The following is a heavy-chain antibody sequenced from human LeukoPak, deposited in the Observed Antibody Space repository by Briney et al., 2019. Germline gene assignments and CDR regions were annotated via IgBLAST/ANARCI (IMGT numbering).Heavy chain of an antibody. CDR3: ERSDGYGLVGI. D-gene: IGHD3-10*01. Sequence: PSETLSLTCTVSGGSISSITYYWGWIRQPPGKGLEWVGHMYYRGNTFYNPSLKSRVTISVDTSKNQFSLKLRSVTAADTAVYYCERSDGYGLVGIWGQGTMVTVSS. J-gene: IGHJ3*02. CDR2: MYYRGNT. V-gene: IGHV4-39*07. CDR1: GGSISSITYY.